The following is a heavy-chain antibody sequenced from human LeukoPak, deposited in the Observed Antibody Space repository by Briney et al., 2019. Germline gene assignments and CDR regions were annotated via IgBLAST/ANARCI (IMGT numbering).Heavy chain of an antibody. CDR1: EFTFCSYA. CDR2: ITYGGSIK. D-gene: IGHD3-10*01. J-gene: IGHJ4*02. Sequence: GGTLRFSGAGFEFTFCSYAMERVPPAPGKGWVGGVSITYGGSIKYYADSVKGRFTLSRDHSKNTLYLQMNSLIPGDTAVYYCARDRSPGSGSRLVDYWGKGTLVTVSP. V-gene: IGHV3-30*04. CDR3: ARDRSPGSGSRLVDY.